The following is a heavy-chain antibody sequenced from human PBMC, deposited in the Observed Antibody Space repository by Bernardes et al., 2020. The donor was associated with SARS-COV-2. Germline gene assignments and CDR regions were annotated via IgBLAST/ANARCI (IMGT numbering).Heavy chain of an antibody. J-gene: IGHJ3*02. CDR2: IGTDSTTI. Sequence: GGSLRLSCVASGFTFGIYSMNWVRQAPGKGLEWVANIGTDSTTIYYADSVKGRFTISRDNAKNSLSLQMNGLKDEESGVYYCVRDRGGEKDAFDIWVQGTTVTVSS. D-gene: IGHD2-21*01. V-gene: IGHV3-48*02. CDR3: VRDRGGEKDAFDI. CDR1: GFTFGIYS.